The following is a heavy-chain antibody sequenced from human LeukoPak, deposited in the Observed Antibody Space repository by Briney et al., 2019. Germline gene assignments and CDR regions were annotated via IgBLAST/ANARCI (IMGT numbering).Heavy chain of an antibody. CDR2: IIPILGIA. D-gene: IGHD2-15*01. Sequence: SVKVSCKASGYTFSSYAISWVRQAPGQGLEWMGRIIPILGIANYAQKFQGRVTITADKSTSTAYMELSSLRSEDTAVYYCARVLDVVVVAATNFDYWGQGTLVTVSS. J-gene: IGHJ4*02. CDR1: GYTFSSYA. V-gene: IGHV1-69*04. CDR3: ARVLDVVVVAATNFDY.